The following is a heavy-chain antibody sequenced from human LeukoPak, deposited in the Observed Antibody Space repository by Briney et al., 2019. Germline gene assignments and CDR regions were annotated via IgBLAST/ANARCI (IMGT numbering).Heavy chain of an antibody. Sequence: GGSLRLSCAASGFTFSDYYMSWVRQAPGKGLEWVANIKQDGSEKYYVDSVKGRFTISRDNAKNSLYLQMNSLRAEDTAVYYCARESTTWTNWFDPWGQGTLVTVSS. CDR2: IKQDGSEK. J-gene: IGHJ5*02. CDR3: ARESTTWTNWFDP. CDR1: GFTFSDYY. D-gene: IGHD1-1*01. V-gene: IGHV3-7*01.